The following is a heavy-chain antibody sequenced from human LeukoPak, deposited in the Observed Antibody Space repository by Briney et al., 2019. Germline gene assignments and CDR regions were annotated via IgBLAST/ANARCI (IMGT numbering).Heavy chain of an antibody. V-gene: IGHV3-9*01. CDR2: ISWNSGSI. Sequence: GGSLRLSCAASGLTFDDYAMHWVRQAPGKGLEWVSGISWNSGSIGYADSVKGRFTISRDNAKNSLYLQMNSLRAEDTALYYCATTTYSNDYWGQGTLVTVSS. D-gene: IGHD1-1*01. CDR3: ATTTYSNDY. CDR1: GLTFDDYA. J-gene: IGHJ4*02.